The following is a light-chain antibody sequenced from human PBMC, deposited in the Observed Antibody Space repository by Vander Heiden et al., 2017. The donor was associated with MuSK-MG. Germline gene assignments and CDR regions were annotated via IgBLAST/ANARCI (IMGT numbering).Light chain of an antibody. V-gene: IGKV1-39*01. CDR2: TAS. J-gene: IGKJ5*01. CDR3: QQSDCSPNT. CDR1: QSINNY. Sequence: IQMTQSPSSLTASVGDRVIITCRASQSINNYLNWYQQKAGQAPTLLIYTASSLRSGVPSRFSGSGSGTDFILTISSLQPEDFATYYCQQSDCSPNTFGQGTRLEIK.